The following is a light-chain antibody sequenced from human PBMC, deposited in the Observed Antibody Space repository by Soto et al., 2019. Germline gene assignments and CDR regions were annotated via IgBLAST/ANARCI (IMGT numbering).Light chain of an antibody. CDR3: QSYDSSLSRRV. Sequence: QSVLTQPPSVSGAPGQRVTMSCTGSSSNIGAGYGVHWYQQVPGTAPKLLIYGNNNRPSGVPDRFSGSKSGTSASLAITGLQAEDEADYYCQSYDSSLSRRVFGSGTQVTVL. CDR1: SSNIGAGYG. J-gene: IGLJ1*01. V-gene: IGLV1-40*01. CDR2: GNN.